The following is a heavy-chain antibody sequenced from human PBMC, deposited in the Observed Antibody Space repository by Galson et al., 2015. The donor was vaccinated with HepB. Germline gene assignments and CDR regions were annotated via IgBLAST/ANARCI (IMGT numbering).Heavy chain of an antibody. CDR3: ARMTTVVTDAFDP. CDR2: INTDTGDP. Sequence: SVKVSCKASGYVFSTYAINWVRQAPGQGLEWMGWINTDTGDPTYAQGFTGRFVFSLDTSVSTAYVKISRLRAEDTAVYYCARMTTVVTDAFDPWGQGTTVTVSS. D-gene: IGHD4-23*01. CDR1: GYVFSTYA. V-gene: IGHV7-4-1*02. J-gene: IGHJ3*01.